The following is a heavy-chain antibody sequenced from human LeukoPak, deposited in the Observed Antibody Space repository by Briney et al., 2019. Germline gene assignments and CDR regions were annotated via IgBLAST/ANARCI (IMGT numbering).Heavy chain of an antibody. CDR1: GFTFSTYW. V-gene: IGHV3-74*01. CDR3: ARGGGNSYAPVDY. CDR2: INSNGNTT. D-gene: IGHD5-18*01. J-gene: IGHJ4*02. Sequence: GGSLRLSCAASGFTFSTYWMHWARQVPGKGLVWVSRINSNGNTTPYADSVKGRFTISRDNARNTLFLQMNSLRAEDTAVYYCARGGGNSYAPVDYWGQGTLVTVSS.